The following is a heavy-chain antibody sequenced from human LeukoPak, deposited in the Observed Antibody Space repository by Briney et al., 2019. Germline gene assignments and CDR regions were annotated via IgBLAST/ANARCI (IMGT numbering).Heavy chain of an antibody. J-gene: IGHJ4*02. CDR2: ISYDGSNK. Sequence: PGGSLRLSCAASGFTFSSYAMPWVRQAPGKGLEWVAVISYDGSNKYYADSVKGRFTISRDNSKNTLYLQMNSLRAEDTAVYYCARDRSEDIVVVPAAMLGGDYWGQGTLVTVSS. V-gene: IGHV3-30-3*01. CDR1: GFTFSSYA. CDR3: ARDRSEDIVVVPAAMLGGDY. D-gene: IGHD2-2*01.